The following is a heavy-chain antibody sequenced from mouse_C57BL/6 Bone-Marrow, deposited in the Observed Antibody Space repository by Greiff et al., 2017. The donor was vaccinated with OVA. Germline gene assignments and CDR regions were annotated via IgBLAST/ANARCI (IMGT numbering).Heavy chain of an antibody. CDR2: IDPSDSYT. D-gene: IGHD2-2*01. CDR1: GYTFTSYW. CDR3: AREGYYWYFDV. J-gene: IGHJ1*03. V-gene: IGHV1-69*01. Sequence: QVQLKQPGAELVMPGASVKLSCKASGYTFTSYWMHWVKQRPGQGLEWIGEIDPSDSYTNYNQKFKGKSTLTVDKSSSTAYMQLSSLTSEDSAVDYCAREGYYWYFDVWGTGTTVTVSS.